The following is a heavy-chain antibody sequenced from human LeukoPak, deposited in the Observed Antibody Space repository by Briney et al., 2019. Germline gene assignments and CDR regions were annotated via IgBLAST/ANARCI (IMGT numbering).Heavy chain of an antibody. CDR3: ARVGSGGAWFDF. CDR1: GGSISSSSYY. J-gene: IGHJ4*02. Sequence: SETLSLTCTVSGGSISSSSYYWGWIRQPPGKGLEWIGSIYYTGSTYYNPSLKSRVTISVDTSKNQFSLKLSSVTAADTAVYFCARVGSGGAWFDFWGQGTLVTVSS. D-gene: IGHD6-19*01. CDR2: IYYTGST. V-gene: IGHV4-39*01.